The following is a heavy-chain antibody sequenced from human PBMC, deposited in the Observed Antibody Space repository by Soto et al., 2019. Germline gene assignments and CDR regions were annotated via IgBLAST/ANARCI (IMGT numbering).Heavy chain of an antibody. CDR2: IYPYDSDT. CDR1: GYSFTSYW. V-gene: IGHV5-51*01. Sequence: PGESLKISCKTSGYSFTSYWIGWVRQMPGKGMEWMGNIYPYDSDTRYSPSFQGQVTISADTSITTAYLQWSGLRASDTAMYFCARHLVGSTRGNFDYGGQGTLVTVSS. J-gene: IGHJ4*01. D-gene: IGHD2-2*01. CDR3: ARHLVGSTRGNFDY.